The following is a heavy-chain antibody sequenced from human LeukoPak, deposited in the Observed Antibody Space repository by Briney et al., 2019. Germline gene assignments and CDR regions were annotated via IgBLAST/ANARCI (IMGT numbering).Heavy chain of an antibody. CDR3: ARVADCGDDCYYSAFDI. CDR1: GDSISGYY. V-gene: IGHV4-59*01. J-gene: IGHJ3*02. CDR2: IYYSGST. D-gene: IGHD2-21*02. Sequence: SETLSLTCTVSGDSISGYYWSWIRQPPGKGLEWIGYIYYSGSTNYNPSLKSRVTISLDASKNQFSLKLSSVTAADTAVYYCARVADCGDDCYYSAFDIWGQGTMVTVSS.